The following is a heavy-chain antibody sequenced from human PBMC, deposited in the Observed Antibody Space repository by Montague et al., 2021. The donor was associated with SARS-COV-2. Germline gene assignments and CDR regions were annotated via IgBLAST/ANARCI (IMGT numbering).Heavy chain of an antibody. Sequence: TLSPTCTVSGGSISSGSYYWNWIRQPAGKGLEWIGRIYTSGSTNYNCCLKSRVTISVDTSKNQFSLKLSSVTAADTAVYYCARESLHLTGYYNDYFDYWGQGTLVTVSS. CDR2: IYTSGST. V-gene: IGHV4-61*02. CDR1: GGSISSGSYY. CDR3: ARESLHLTGYYNDYFDY. D-gene: IGHD3-9*01. J-gene: IGHJ4*02.